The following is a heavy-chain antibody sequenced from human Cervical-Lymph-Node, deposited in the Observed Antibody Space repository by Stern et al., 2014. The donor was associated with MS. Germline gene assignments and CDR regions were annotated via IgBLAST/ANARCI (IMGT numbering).Heavy chain of an antibody. CDR2: IIPLVGIR. Sequence: VQLVESGAELKKPGSSVKVSCKVSGGSFSNFTISWVRQAPGQGLEWMGEIIPLVGIRTYAEKFQGRVTITADESTSTAYMELRILTSENTAVYFCARFSGWGQGTLVTVSS. V-gene: IGHV1-69*01. CDR3: ARFSG. J-gene: IGHJ4*02. D-gene: IGHD2-8*02. CDR1: GGSFSNFT.